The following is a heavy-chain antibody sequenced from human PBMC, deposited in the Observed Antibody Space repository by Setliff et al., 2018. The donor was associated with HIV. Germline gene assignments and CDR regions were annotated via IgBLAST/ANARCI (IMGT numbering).Heavy chain of an antibody. Sequence: ASVKVSCKTSGYAFSTHHMHWVRRAPRHGLEWLGTIDPSGGATTYSDTLQGRVTISLDTSTTPVYLELTGLTPGDTAVYYCARENVRRLFLYEGDFDFWGQGTLVTVSS. D-gene: IGHD2-2*02. CDR2: IDPSGGAT. CDR3: ARENVRRLFLYEGDFDF. V-gene: IGHV1-46*01. J-gene: IGHJ4*02. CDR1: GYAFSTHH.